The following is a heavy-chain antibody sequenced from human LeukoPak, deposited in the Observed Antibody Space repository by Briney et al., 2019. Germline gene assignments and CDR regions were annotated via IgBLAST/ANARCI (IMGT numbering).Heavy chain of an antibody. CDR3: ARELGSNGWFDP. CDR1: GGSISSYY. D-gene: IGHD6-13*01. CDR2: IYTSGRS. V-gene: IGHV4-4*07. Sequence: SETLSLTCTVSGGSISSYYWSWIRQPAGKGLEWIGRIYTSGRSHYNPSLKSRVTMSVDTSKNQFSLNLSSVTAADTAVYYCARELGSNGWFDPWGQGTLVTVSS. J-gene: IGHJ5*02.